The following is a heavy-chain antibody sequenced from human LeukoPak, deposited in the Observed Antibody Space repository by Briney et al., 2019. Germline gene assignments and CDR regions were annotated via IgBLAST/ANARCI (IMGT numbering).Heavy chain of an antibody. D-gene: IGHD1-26*01. J-gene: IGHJ4*02. CDR3: AREGRWSGSYQYFDY. CDR1: GGTFSSYA. Sequence: SVKVSCKASGGTFSSYAISWVRQAPGQGLEWMGGIIPIFGTANYAQKFQGRVTITADESTSTAYMELSSLRSEDTAVYYCAREGRWSGSYQYFDYWGQGTLVTVSS. CDR2: IIPIFGTA. V-gene: IGHV1-69*13.